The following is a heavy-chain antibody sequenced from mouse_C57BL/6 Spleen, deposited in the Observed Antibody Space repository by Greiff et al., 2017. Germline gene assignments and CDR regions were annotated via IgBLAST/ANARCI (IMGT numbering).Heavy chain of an antibody. Sequence: VQLQQSGPELVKPGASVKISCKASGYAFSSSWMNWVKQRPGKGLEWIGRIYPGDGDTNYNGKFKGKATLTADKSSSTAYMQLSSLASEDSAVSSCAREGVCSGGYYDVWGTETTVSVSS. J-gene: IGHJ1*03. D-gene: IGHD1-3*01. CDR2: IYPGDGDT. CDR3: AREGVCSGGYYDV. V-gene: IGHV1-82*01. CDR1: GYAFSSSW.